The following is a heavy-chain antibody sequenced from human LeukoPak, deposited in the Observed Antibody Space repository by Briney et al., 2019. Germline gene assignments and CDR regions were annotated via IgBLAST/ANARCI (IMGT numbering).Heavy chain of an antibody. J-gene: IGHJ4*02. D-gene: IGHD2/OR15-2a*01. CDR2: IYHIGNT. Sequence: SETLSLTCAVSGGSISSNNWWSWVRQPPGKGLEWIGEIYHIGNTNYNPSLKSRVTISVDKSNNQFSLKLNSVTAADTAVYYCASHGAFYLAYWGQGTLVTVPS. CDR3: ASHGAFYLAY. CDR1: GGSISSNNW. V-gene: IGHV4-4*02.